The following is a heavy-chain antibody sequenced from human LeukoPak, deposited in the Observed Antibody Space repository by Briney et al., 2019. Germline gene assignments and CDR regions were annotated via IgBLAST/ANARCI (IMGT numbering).Heavy chain of an antibody. CDR3: ASTERCSTTCPLDY. Sequence: KPSETLSLTCAVYGGSFRGYYWSWIRQPPGKGLEWIGEINHSGSTNYNPSLKSRVTISLDTSMKKFSLELNSVTAADTAVYYCASTERCSTTCPLDYWGQGTLVTVSS. J-gene: IGHJ4*02. CDR2: INHSGST. CDR1: GGSFRGYY. V-gene: IGHV4-34*01. D-gene: IGHD2-2*01.